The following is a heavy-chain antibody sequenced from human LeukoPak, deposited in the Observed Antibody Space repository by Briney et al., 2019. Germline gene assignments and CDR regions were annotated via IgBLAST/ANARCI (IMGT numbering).Heavy chain of an antibody. CDR3: ARATDCSSTSCATLFDY. CDR1: GGSISSGGYY. Sequence: SQTLSLTCTVSGGSISSGGYYWSWIRQPPGKGLEWIGYIYHSGSTYYNPSLKSRVTISVDRSKNQFSLKLSSVTAADTAVYYCARATDCSSTSCATLFDYWGQGTLVTVSS. CDR2: IYHSGST. D-gene: IGHD2-2*01. J-gene: IGHJ4*02. V-gene: IGHV4-30-2*01.